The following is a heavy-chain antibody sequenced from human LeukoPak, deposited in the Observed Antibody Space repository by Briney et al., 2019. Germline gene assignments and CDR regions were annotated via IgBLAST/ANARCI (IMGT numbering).Heavy chain of an antibody. J-gene: IGHJ4*02. CDR1: GFTFSSYN. V-gene: IGHV3-21*01. Sequence: GGSLRLSCAVSGFTFSSYNMNWVRQAPGKGLEWVSSINSSSRYIYYADSVKGRFTISRDNAKSSLYLQMNSLRAEDTAVYYCARESRSYYDFWSGYYTGLNYFDYWGQGTLVTVSS. CDR3: ARESRSYYDFWSGYYTGLNYFDY. D-gene: IGHD3-3*01. CDR2: INSSSRYI.